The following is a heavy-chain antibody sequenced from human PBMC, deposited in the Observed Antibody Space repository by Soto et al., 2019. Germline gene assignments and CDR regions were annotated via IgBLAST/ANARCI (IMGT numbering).Heavy chain of an antibody. CDR2: IHYTGIT. Sequence: SETLSLTCTVSGGSISSYYWSWIRQPPGKGLEWIGYIHYTGITHYNPSLKSRVTISVDTSKNQFSLNLSSVTAADTAVYYCARGRSGSYYNFDYWGQGTPVTVSS. V-gene: IGHV4-59*01. CDR3: ARGRSGSYYNFDY. J-gene: IGHJ4*02. CDR1: GGSISSYY. D-gene: IGHD3-10*01.